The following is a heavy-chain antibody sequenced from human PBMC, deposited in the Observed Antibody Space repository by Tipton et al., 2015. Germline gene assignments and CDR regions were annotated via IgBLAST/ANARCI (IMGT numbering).Heavy chain of an antibody. V-gene: IGHV4-38-2*01. CDR1: GYSISSGYY. J-gene: IGHJ4*02. D-gene: IGHD3-10*01. CDR3: ARGLLLWFGMSDY. CDR2: IYDSGST. Sequence: TLSLTCALSGYSISSGYYWGWIRQPPGKGLEWIGNIYDSGSTYYNPSLESRVTISVDTSKKQFSLKVNSVTAADTAVYYCARGLLLWFGMSDYWGRGTLVTVSS.